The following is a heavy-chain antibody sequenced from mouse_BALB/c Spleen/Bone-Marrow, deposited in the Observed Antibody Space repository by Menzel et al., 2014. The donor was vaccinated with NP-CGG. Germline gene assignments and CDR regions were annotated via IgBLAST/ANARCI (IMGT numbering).Heavy chain of an antibody. CDR1: GFTFSYFG. V-gene: IGHV5-17*02. CDR3: AREMTGFDY. CDR2: ISSGSSII. J-gene: IGHJ2*01. Sequence: EVKLQESGGGLVQPGGSRKLSCAASGFTFSYFGMHWVRQAPEKGLEWVAYISSGSSIIYYADTVKGRFTISRDNPKNTLFLQMTSLRSEDTAMYYCAREMTGFDYWGQGTPLTVSS. D-gene: IGHD2-13*01.